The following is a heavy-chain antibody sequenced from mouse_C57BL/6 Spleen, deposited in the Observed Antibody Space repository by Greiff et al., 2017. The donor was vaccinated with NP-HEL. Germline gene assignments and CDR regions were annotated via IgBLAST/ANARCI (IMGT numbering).Heavy chain of an antibody. CDR2: IYPGSGST. D-gene: IGHD2-1*01. J-gene: IGHJ4*01. V-gene: IGHV1-55*01. CDR1: GYTFTSYW. Sequence: QVQLKQPGAELVKPGASVKMSCKASGYTFTSYWITWVKQRPGQGLEWIGDIYPGSGSTNYNEKFKSKATRTVDTASSTAYMQLSSLTSEDSAVYYCGGNYNCAMDYWGQGTSVTVSS. CDR3: GGNYNCAMDY.